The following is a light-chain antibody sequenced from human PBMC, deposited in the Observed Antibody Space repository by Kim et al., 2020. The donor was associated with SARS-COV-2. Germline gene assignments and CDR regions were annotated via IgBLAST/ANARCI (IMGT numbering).Light chain of an antibody. CDR3: QQYYSYRT. CDR1: QSIRNW. V-gene: IGKV1-5*03. Sequence: DIQMTQSPSTLSASVGDRVTITCRASQSIRNWLAWYQQKPGKAPKLLIYKASTLESGVPSRFGGSGSGTEFTLTINSLQPDDFATYYCQQYYSYRTLGQGTKLEI. CDR2: KAS. J-gene: IGKJ1*01.